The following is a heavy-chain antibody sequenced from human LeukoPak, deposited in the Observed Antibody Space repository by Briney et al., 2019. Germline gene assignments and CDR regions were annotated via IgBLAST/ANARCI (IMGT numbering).Heavy chain of an antibody. J-gene: IGHJ5*02. Sequence: GGSLRLSCAASGFTFSSYWMHWVRQAPGKGLVWVSRINSDGSTTDYADSVKGRFTISRDNAENTLYLQMNSLRVEDTAVYYCTRRVSATRWFDPWGQGTLVTVSS. CDR2: INSDGSTT. CDR3: TRRVSATRWFDP. CDR1: GFTFSSYW. V-gene: IGHV3-74*01. D-gene: IGHD2-15*01.